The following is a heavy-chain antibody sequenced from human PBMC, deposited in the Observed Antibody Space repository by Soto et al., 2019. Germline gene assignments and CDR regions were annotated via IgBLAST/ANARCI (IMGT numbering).Heavy chain of an antibody. CDR1: GCSISSSGYY. D-gene: IGHD6-13*01. V-gene: IGHV4-39*01. CDR3: AAMAMGAASTYYYYGMDV. Sequence: SETLSLTGTVSGCSISSSGYYWGWIRQPPGKGLEWIGSIYYSGSTYYNPSLKSRVTISVDTSKNQFSLKLSSVTAADTAVYYCAAMAMGAASTYYYYGMDVWGQGTTVTVSS. CDR2: IYYSGST. J-gene: IGHJ6*02.